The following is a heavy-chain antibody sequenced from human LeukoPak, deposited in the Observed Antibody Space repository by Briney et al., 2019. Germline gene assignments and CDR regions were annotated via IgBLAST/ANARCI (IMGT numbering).Heavy chain of an antibody. CDR1: GFTFDYYT. Sequence: GGSLRLSCAASGFTFDYYTMYWVRQGPEKGLEWVSLISMDGVNTFYADSVKGRFTISRDNNKNSLYLQMSSLRAEDTAVYYCAKGTLGYCSGGSCYSGYWGQGTLVTVSS. CDR2: ISMDGVNT. J-gene: IGHJ4*02. D-gene: IGHD2-15*01. V-gene: IGHV3-43*01. CDR3: AKGTLGYCSGGSCYSGY.